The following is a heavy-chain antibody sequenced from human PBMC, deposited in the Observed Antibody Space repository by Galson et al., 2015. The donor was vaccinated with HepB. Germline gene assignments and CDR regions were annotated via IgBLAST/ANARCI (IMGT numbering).Heavy chain of an antibody. CDR1: GFTFSSYG. Sequence: SLRLSCAASGFTFSSYGMHWVRQAPGKGLEWVAVISYDGSNKYYADSVKGRFTISRDNSKNTLYLQMNSLRAEDTAVYYCAKAPQYFGKLGFDYWGQGTLVTVSS. CDR3: AKAPQYFGKLGFDY. J-gene: IGHJ4*02. CDR2: ISYDGSNK. V-gene: IGHV3-30*18. D-gene: IGHD2/OR15-2a*01.